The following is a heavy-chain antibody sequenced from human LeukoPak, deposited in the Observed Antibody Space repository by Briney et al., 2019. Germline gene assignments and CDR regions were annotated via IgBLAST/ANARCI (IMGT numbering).Heavy chain of an antibody. CDR2: ISSSSSYI. V-gene: IGHV3-21*01. Sequence: PGGSLRLSCAASGFTFSSYSMNWVRQAPGKGLEWVSSISSSSSYIYYADSVKGRFTISRDNAKNSLYLQMNSLRAEDTAVYYCARARSSSGWYEDYWGQGTLVAVSS. CDR3: ARARSSSGWYEDY. D-gene: IGHD6-19*01. CDR1: GFTFSSYS. J-gene: IGHJ4*02.